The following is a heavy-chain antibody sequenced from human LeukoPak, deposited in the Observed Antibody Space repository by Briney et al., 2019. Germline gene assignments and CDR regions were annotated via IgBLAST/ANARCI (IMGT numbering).Heavy chain of an antibody. CDR2: ISSSSSYI. CDR3: ATSPAAAGYYFDY. D-gene: IGHD6-13*01. V-gene: IGHV3-21*01. CDR1: GFTFSSYS. J-gene: IGHJ4*02. Sequence: GGSLRLSCAASGFTFSSYSMNWVRQAPGKGLEWVSSISSSSSYIYYADSVKGRLTISRDNAKNSLYLQMNSLRAEDTAVYYCATSPAAAGYYFDYWGQGTLVTVSS.